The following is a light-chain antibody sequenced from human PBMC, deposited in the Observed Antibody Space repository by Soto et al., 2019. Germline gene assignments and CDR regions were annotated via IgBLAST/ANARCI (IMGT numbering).Light chain of an antibody. CDR1: QSISNY. J-gene: IGKJ5*01. Sequence: DIQMTQSPSSLSASVGDRVTITCLASQSISNYLNWYQQKPGKAPKLLTYAASSLQSGVPSRFSGSGSGTDFTLTISSLQPEDFATYYCQQSYSIPITFGQGTRLEIK. V-gene: IGKV1-39*01. CDR3: QQSYSIPIT. CDR2: AAS.